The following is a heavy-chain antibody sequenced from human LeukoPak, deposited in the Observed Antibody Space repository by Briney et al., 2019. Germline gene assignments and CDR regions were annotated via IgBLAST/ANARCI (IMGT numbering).Heavy chain of an antibody. V-gene: IGHV4-59*01. J-gene: IGHJ6*03. D-gene: IGHD5-12*01. CDR2: IYYSGST. Sequence: SETLSLTCTVSGGSTSSYYWSWIRQPPGKGLEWIGYIYYSGSTNYNPSLKSRVTISVDTSKNQFSLKLSSVTAADTAVYYCARDRSGYDYPSDYYYYMDVWGKGTTVTVSS. CDR3: ARDRSGYDYPSDYYYYMDV. CDR1: GGSTSSYY.